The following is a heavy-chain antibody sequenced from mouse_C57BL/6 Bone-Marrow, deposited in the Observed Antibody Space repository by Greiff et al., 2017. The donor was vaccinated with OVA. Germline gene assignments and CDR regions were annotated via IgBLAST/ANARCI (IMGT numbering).Heavy chain of an antibody. CDR1: GFSLTSYG. CDR3: ARNRGTFTLGRRCYYAMDY. V-gene: IGHV2-2*01. Sequence: QVQLQQSGPGLVQPSQSLSITCTVSGFSLTSYGVHWVRQSPGKGLEWLGVIWSGGSTDYNAAFISRLSISKDNSKSPVFFKMNSLQADDTAIYYCARNRGTFTLGRRCYYAMDYWGQGTSVTVSS. J-gene: IGHJ4*01. D-gene: IGHD4-1*01. CDR2: IWSGGST.